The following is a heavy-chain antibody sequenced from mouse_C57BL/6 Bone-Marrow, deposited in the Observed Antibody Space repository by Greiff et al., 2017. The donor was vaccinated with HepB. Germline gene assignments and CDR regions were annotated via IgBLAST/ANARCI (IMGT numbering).Heavy chain of an antibody. D-gene: IGHD2-14*01. J-gene: IGHJ2*01. CDR2: INTGGTYT. CDR3: TRGRFDYYLDC. Sequence: EVKVVESGGDLVKPGGSLKLSCAASGFTFSTSGMSWVRQTPDKRLEWVATINTGGTYTYYANSVRGRFTISRDTAKNTLFLLLRSLKSEDSAIYYCTRGRFDYYLDCWRQGTTLTDSS. V-gene: IGHV5-6*01. CDR1: GFTFSTSG.